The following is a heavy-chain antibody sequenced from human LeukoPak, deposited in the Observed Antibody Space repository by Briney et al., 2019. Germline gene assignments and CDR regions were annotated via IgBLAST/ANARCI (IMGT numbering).Heavy chain of an antibody. J-gene: IGHJ5*02. Sequence: PSETLSLTCTVSGGSISSYYWSWIRQPPGKGLEWIGYTYYSGSTNYNPSLKSRVTISVDTSKNQFSLKLSSVTAADTAVYYCAREGALRFLEWSTNWFDPWGQGTLVTVSS. V-gene: IGHV4-59*01. CDR3: AREGALRFLEWSTNWFDP. D-gene: IGHD3-3*01. CDR2: TYYSGST. CDR1: GGSISSYY.